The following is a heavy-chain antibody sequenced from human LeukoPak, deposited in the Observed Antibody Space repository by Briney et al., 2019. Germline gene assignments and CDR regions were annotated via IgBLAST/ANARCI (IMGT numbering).Heavy chain of an antibody. CDR2: INHSGST. Sequence: SETLSLTCAVYGGSFSGYYWSWIRQPPGKGLEWIGEINHSGSTNYNPSLKSRVTISVDRSKNQFSLKLSSVTAADTAVYYCARLSYGDYLYFDYWGQGTLVTVSS. D-gene: IGHD4-17*01. V-gene: IGHV4-34*01. CDR3: ARLSYGDYLYFDY. CDR1: GGSFSGYY. J-gene: IGHJ4*02.